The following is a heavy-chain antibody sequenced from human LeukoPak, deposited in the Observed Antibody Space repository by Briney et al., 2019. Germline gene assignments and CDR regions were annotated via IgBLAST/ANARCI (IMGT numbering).Heavy chain of an antibody. Sequence: SETLSLTCTVSGGSISSGGDFWSWIRQNPGKGLEWIGYIYHGGNTYYNPSLKSRVTISVDTSKNQFSLTLSSVTAADTALYYCARVRYYGSGEEIDPWGQGTLVTVSS. CDR3: ARVRYYGSGEEIDP. V-gene: IGHV4-31*03. CDR1: GGSISSGGDF. J-gene: IGHJ5*02. D-gene: IGHD3-10*01. CDR2: IYHGGNT.